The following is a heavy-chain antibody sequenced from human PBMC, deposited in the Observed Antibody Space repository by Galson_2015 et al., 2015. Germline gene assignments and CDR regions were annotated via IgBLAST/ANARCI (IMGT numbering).Heavy chain of an antibody. CDR3: ARIRSGYYFDY. V-gene: IGHV3-7*03. D-gene: IGHD6-25*01. J-gene: IGHJ4*02. Sequence: SLRLSCAASGSTFSRYWMSWVRQAPGKGLEWVANIEEGGSEKYYVGSVKGRFTISRDNAKNSLYLQMNSLRAEDTAVYYCARIRSGYYFDYWGQGTLVTVSS. CDR1: GSTFSRYW. CDR2: IEEGGSEK.